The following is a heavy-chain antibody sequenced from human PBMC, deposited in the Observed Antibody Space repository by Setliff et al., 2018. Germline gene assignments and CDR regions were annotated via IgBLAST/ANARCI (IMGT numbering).Heavy chain of an antibody. CDR1: GYTFNDYG. J-gene: IGHJ4*02. Sequence: ASVKVSCKTSGYTFNDYGIAWVRQAPGQGPEWMGWISGHNGNTYYSPKFDGRVTLTTDTSTSTAYMELRGLESDDTAVYYCSRLVRYCTRTTCQRASGGEFWGQGTLVTVSS. V-gene: IGHV1-18*01. CDR2: ISGHNGNT. D-gene: IGHD2-2*01. CDR3: SRLVRYCTRTTCQRASGGEF.